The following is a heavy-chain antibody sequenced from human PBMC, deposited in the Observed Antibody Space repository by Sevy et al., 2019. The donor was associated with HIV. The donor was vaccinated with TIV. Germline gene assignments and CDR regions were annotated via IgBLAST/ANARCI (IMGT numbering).Heavy chain of an antibody. D-gene: IGHD6-13*01. Sequence: GESLKISCKGSGYSFTSYWIGWVRQMPGKGLEWIGIIYPGDSDTRYCPSFQGQVTISADKSISTAYLQWSSLKASDTAMYYCARLRIAAAGDDAFDIWGQGTMVTVSS. V-gene: IGHV5-51*01. CDR2: IYPGDSDT. J-gene: IGHJ3*02. CDR1: GYSFTSYW. CDR3: ARLRIAAAGDDAFDI.